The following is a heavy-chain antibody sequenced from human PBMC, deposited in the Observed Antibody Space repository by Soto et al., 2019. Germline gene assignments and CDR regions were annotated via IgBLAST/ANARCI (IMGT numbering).Heavy chain of an antibody. D-gene: IGHD6-6*01. Sequence: SETLSLTCTVSGGSISSYYWSWIRQPPGKGLEWIGYIYYSGSTNYNPSLKSRVTISVDTSKNQFSLKLSSVTAADTAVYYCARTRASSIAAGINWFDPWGQGTLVTVSS. CDR2: IYYSGST. CDR3: ARTRASSIAAGINWFDP. J-gene: IGHJ5*02. V-gene: IGHV4-59*12. CDR1: GGSISSYY.